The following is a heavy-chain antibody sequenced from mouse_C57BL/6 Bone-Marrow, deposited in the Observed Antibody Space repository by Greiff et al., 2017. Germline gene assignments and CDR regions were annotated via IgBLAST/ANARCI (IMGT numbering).Heavy chain of an antibody. CDR2: INPNYGTT. CDR1: GYSFTDYN. Sequence: LQESGPELVKPGASVKISCKASGYSFTDYNMNWVKQSNGKSLEWIGVINPNYGTTSYNQKFKGKATLTVDQSSSTAYMQLNSLTSEDSAVYYCARENYGSSDWYFDVWGTGTTVTVAS. J-gene: IGHJ1*03. D-gene: IGHD1-1*01. CDR3: ARENYGSSDWYFDV. V-gene: IGHV1-39*01.